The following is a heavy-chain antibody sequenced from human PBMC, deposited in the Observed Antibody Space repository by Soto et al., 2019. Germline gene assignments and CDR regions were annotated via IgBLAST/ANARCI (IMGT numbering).Heavy chain of an antibody. CDR3: ASTYCSSTSCYLFDY. CDR2: IYYSGST. V-gene: IGHV4-59*01. CDR1: GGSISSYY. J-gene: IGHJ4*02. Sequence: SETLSLTCTVSGGSISSYYWSWIRQPPGKGLEWIGYIYYSGSTNYNPSLKSRVTISVDTSKNQFSLKLSSVTAADTAVYYCASTYCSSTSCYLFDYWGQGTLVTVSS. D-gene: IGHD2-2*01.